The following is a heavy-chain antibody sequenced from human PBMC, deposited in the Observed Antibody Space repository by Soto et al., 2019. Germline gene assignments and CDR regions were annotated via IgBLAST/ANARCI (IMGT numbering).Heavy chain of an antibody. CDR2: INSDGSST. CDR3: AREYSSSRYFDY. D-gene: IGHD6-13*01. V-gene: IGHV3-74*01. CDR1: GFTFRSYW. J-gene: IGHJ4*02. Sequence: EVQLVGSGGGLVQSRGSLRVSCAASGFTFRSYWMHWVRQAPGNGLVWVSRINSDGSSTSYADSVKGRFTISRDNAKNTLYLQLNSLRVEDTAVYYCAREYSSSRYFDYWGQGTLVTVSS.